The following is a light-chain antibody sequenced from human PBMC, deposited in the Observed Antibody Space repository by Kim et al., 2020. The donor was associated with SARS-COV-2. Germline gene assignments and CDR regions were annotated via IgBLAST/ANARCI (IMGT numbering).Light chain of an antibody. V-gene: IGKV3-15*01. CDR3: QQYNNWPPWT. Sequence: EIVMTQSPGTLSVSPGERATLSCRASQSVSSNLAWYQQKPGQAPRLLIYDASTRATGIPTRFSGSGSGTEFTLTISSLQSEDFALYYCQQYNNWPPWTFGQGTKVDIK. J-gene: IGKJ1*01. CDR2: DAS. CDR1: QSVSSN.